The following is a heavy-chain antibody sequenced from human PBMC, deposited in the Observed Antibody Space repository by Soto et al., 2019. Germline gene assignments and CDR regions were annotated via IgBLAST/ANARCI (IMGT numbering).Heavy chain of an antibody. CDR1: SGSISSNDW. J-gene: IGHJ4*02. D-gene: IGHD3-16*01. V-gene: IGHV4-4*02. CDR2: TSHSGST. Sequence: QVQLQESGPGLVKPSGTLSLTCGVSSGSISSNDWWSWVRQPPGKGLEWIGETSHSGSTHYNPSLKSRVTISIEKSKNQFSLKLNSVTAADTAIYYCARRGSGNNGDFDYWGQGTLVTVSS. CDR3: ARRGSGNNGDFDY.